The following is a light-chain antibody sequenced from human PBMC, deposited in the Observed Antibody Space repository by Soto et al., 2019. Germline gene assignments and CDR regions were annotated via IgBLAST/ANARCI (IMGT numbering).Light chain of an antibody. V-gene: IGKV3-20*01. Sequence: EAVLTQSPGTLSLSPGERATLSCRASQSVSSNYLAWYQQKPGQAPRLLIYGASSRATGIPDRFSGSGSGTDFTLTISRLEPEDFAVYYCQQYGGSPPQTFGQATKVEIK. J-gene: IGKJ1*01. CDR1: QSVSSNY. CDR2: GAS. CDR3: QQYGGSPPQT.